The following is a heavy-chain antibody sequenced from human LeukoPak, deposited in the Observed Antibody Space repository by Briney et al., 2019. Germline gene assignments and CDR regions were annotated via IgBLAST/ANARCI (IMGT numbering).Heavy chain of an antibody. CDR2: ISYDGSNK. CDR3: ARAEHIVVVTATHGFDY. V-gene: IGHV3-30-3*01. D-gene: IGHD2-21*02. J-gene: IGHJ4*02. CDR1: GFTFSSYA. Sequence: PGGSLRLSCAASGFTFSSYAMHWVRQAPGKGLEWVAVISYDGSNKYYADSVKGRFTISRDNSKNTLYLQMNSLRAEDTAVYYCARAEHIVVVTATHGFDYWGQGTLVTVSS.